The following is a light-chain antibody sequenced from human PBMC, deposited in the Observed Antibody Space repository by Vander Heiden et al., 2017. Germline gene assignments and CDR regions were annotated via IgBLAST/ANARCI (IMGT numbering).Light chain of an antibody. CDR1: QGISSW. CDR2: AAS. V-gene: IGKV1-12*02. CDR3: QQANSFPSFT. J-gene: IGKJ3*01. Sequence: DIQMTQSPSSVSASVGDRVTITCRASQGISSWLAWYQQKPGKAPKLLIYAASSLQRGVPSRFSDSGYGKDFTLTISSRQPEDFAAYYFQQANSFPSFTFGHGTKVDIK.